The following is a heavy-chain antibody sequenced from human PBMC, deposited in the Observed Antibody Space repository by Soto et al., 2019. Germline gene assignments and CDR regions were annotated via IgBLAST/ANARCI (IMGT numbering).Heavy chain of an antibody. Sequence: QVQLVQSGAEVKKPGSSVKVSCKASGGTFSSYTISWVRQAPGQGLEWMGRIIPFLGIANYAQKFQGRVTITADKSTSTAYRELSSLRSEDTAVYYCAVDQGLRHDYYYMDVWGKGTTVTVSS. D-gene: IGHD5-12*01. V-gene: IGHV1-69*02. CDR3: AVDQGLRHDYYYMDV. CDR2: IIPFLGIA. CDR1: GGTFSSYT. J-gene: IGHJ6*03.